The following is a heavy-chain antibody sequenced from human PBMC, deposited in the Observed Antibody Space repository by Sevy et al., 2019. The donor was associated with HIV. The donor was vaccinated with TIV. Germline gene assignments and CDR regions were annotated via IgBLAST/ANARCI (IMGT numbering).Heavy chain of an antibody. CDR3: ATSGGET. J-gene: IGHJ5*02. CDR1: GFTFSSYW. CDR2: IKQDGSGK. D-gene: IGHD3-16*01. V-gene: IGHV3-7*01. Sequence: GGSLRLSCAASGFTFSSYWMNWIRQAPGKGLEWVANIKQDGSGKCYVDSVKGRFTISRDNAKNSLYLEMNTLRAEDTAVYYCATSGGETWGQGTLVTVSS.